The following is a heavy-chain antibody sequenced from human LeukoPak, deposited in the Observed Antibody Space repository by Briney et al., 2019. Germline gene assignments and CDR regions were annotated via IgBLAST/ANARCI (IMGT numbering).Heavy chain of an antibody. Sequence: GGSLRLSCAASGVTVSSNYMSWVRQAPGKGLEWVSVIYGGGSTYYADSVKGRFTISRDTSKNTLNLQMNSLRAEDTAVYYCAKDSDYGSGSYYGYWGQGTLVTVSS. V-gene: IGHV3-53*01. J-gene: IGHJ4*02. CDR2: IYGGGST. CDR3: AKDSDYGSGSYYGY. D-gene: IGHD3-10*01. CDR1: GVTVSSNY.